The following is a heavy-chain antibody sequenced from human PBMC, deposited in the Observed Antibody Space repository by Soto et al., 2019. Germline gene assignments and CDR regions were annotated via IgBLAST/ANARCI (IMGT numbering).Heavy chain of an antibody. V-gene: IGHV3-73*01. J-gene: IGHJ3*02. CDR1: GFTFSGSS. CDR3: TSTQWIQLWLREDDAFDI. CDR2: IRSKANSYAT. D-gene: IGHD5-18*01. Sequence: PGGSLRLSCAASGFTFSGSSMHWVRQASGKGLEWVGRIRSKANSYATAYAASVKGRFTISRDDSKNKAYLQMNSLKTEDTALYYCTSTQWIQLWLREDDAFDIWGQGTMVTVSS.